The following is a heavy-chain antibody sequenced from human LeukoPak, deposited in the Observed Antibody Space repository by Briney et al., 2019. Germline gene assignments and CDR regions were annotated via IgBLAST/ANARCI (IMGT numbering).Heavy chain of an antibody. Sequence: PGGSLRLSCAASGFSFSSYDMCWVRQAPGKGLEWVSGISESDGSTYYAGSVKGRFTISRDNSRNTLYLQMNSLRADDTAVYFCAKSGGFGGSPYYDYWAREPWSPSHQ. V-gene: IGHV3-23*01. CDR3: AKSGGFGGSPYYDY. D-gene: IGHD2-15*01. J-gene: IGHJ4*02. CDR2: ISESDGST. CDR1: GFSFSSYD.